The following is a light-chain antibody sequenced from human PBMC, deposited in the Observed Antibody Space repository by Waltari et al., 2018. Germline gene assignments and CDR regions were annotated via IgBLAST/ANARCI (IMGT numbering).Light chain of an antibody. V-gene: IGKV1-5*03. J-gene: IGKJ4*01. CDR3: QQYNSYSLLT. CDR1: QSISNC. CDR2: KAS. Sequence: CRARQSISNCFAWYQQKPGKAPNLLLYKASTLESGVPSRFSGSGSRTEFTLTVSSLQPDDFATYYCQQYNSYSLLTFGGGTKIEIK.